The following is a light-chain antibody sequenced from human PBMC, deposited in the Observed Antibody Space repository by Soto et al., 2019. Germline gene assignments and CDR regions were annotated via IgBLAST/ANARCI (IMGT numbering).Light chain of an antibody. J-gene: IGLJ1*01. V-gene: IGLV1-40*01. Sequence: QSVLTQPPSVSGAPGQRVTISCTGSSSNIGAGYDVHWYQQLPGTAPKLLIYGNSNRPSGVPDRFSGSKSGTSASLAITGLQAKDEADYYCQSYDSSLSGSYVFGTGTKVTV. CDR2: GNS. CDR3: QSYDSSLSGSYV. CDR1: SSNIGAGYD.